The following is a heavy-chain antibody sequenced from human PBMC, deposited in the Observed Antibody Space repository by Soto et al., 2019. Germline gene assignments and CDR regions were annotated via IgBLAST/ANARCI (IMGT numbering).Heavy chain of an antibody. D-gene: IGHD2-8*01. CDR1: GGSISSDGYY. J-gene: IGHJ6*02. V-gene: IGHV4-31*03. CDR2: IHYSGST. Sequence: PSETLSLTCTVTGGSISSDGYYWSWIRQHPGKGLEWIGYIHYSGSTYYNPSLKSRVTMSIDTSNNQFSLKLSSVTAADTAVYYCARDTNSGYPHYFYGMDVWGQGTTVTVSS. CDR3: ARDTNSGYPHYFYGMDV.